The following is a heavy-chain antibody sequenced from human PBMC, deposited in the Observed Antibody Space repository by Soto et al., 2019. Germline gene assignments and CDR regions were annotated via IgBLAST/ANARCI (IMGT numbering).Heavy chain of an antibody. CDR2: IYSGGST. D-gene: IGHD3-10*01. Sequence: EVQLVESGGGLIQPGGSLRLSCAASGFTVSSNYMIWVRQAPGKGLEGVSVIYSGGSTYYAEYVKGRFTIYRDNSTNTRYLQMNSLRAEDKAVYYCARDRTVGAGSAVYYYYGIDVWGQGTPVTVSS. CDR3: ARDRTVGAGSAVYYYYGIDV. J-gene: IGHJ6*02. CDR1: GFTVSSNY. V-gene: IGHV3-53*01.